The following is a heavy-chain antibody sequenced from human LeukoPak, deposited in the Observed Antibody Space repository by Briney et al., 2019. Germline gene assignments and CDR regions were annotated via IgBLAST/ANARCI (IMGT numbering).Heavy chain of an antibody. CDR1: GFTLSSYA. D-gene: IGHD2-2*02. V-gene: IGHV3-23*01. CDR2: ISGSGGST. CDR3: AKEFFNSRKNIYCSSTSCYTAASGYAFDI. J-gene: IGHJ3*02. Sequence: GGSLRLSCAASGFTLSSYAMSWVRQAPGEGLEWVSAISGSGGSTYYADSVKGRFTISRDNSKNTLYLQMNSLRAEDTAVYYCAKEFFNSRKNIYCSSTSCYTAASGYAFDIWGQGTMVTVSS.